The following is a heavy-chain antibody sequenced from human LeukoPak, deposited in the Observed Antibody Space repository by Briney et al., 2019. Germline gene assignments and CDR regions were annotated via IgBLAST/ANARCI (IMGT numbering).Heavy chain of an antibody. V-gene: IGHV4-4*07. J-gene: IGHJ3*02. CDR3: ASPGYSSGWYAFDI. CDR1: GVSISSYY. D-gene: IGHD6-19*01. CDR2: IYASGST. Sequence: SETLSLTCTVSGVSISSYYWTWLRQPAGKGLEWIGRIYASGSTNYNPSLKSRVPMSVDPSKNQFSLRLNSVAAADTAVYYCASPGYSSGWYAFDIWGQGTMVTVSS.